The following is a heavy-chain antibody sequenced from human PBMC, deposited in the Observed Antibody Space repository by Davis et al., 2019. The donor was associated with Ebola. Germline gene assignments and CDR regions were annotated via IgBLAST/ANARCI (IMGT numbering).Heavy chain of an antibody. CDR2: IYFSGST. D-gene: IGHD1-1*01. V-gene: IGHV4-31*03. J-gene: IGHJ4*02. CDR1: GGSISGGGYF. CDR3: ARGLYPWELDY. Sequence: SETLSLTCTVSGGSISGGGYFWNWIRQHPGEGLEWIGYIYFSGSTYYNPSLKSRVTISVDTSKNQFSLKLRSVTAADTAVYYCARGLYPWELDYWGQGTLVTVSS.